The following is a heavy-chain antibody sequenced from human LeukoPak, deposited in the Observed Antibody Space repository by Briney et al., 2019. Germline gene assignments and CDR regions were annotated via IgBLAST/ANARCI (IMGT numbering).Heavy chain of an antibody. J-gene: IGHJ6*02. V-gene: IGHV1-2*02. CDR2: INPNSGGT. CDR3: ARDLYCSSTSCYAAGGYYGMDV. CDR1: GHTFTGYY. Sequence: ASVKVSCKASGHTFTGYYMHWVRQAPGQGLEWMGWINPNSGGTNYAQKFQGRVTMTRDTSISTAYMELSRLRSDDTAVYYCARDLYCSSTSCYAAGGYYGMDVWGQGTTVTVSS. D-gene: IGHD2-2*01.